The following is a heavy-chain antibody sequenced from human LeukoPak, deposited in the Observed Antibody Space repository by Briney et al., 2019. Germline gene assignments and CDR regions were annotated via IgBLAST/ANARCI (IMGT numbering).Heavy chain of an antibody. J-gene: IGHJ5*02. CDR2: IYHSGST. V-gene: IGHV4-30-2*01. CDR1: GGSIGSGGYS. CDR3: ARGGADRWFDP. Sequence: PSETLSLTCAVSGGSIGSGGYSWSWIRQPPGKGLEWIGYIYHSGSTYYNPSLKSRVTISVDRSKNQFSLKLSSVTAADTAVYYCARGGADRWFDPWGQGTLVTVSS. D-gene: IGHD3-16*01.